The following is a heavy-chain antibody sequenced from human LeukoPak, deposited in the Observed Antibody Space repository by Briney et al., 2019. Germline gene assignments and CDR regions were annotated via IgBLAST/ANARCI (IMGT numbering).Heavy chain of an antibody. D-gene: IGHD3-22*01. CDR2: INWNGGST. J-gene: IGHJ4*02. V-gene: IGHV3-20*04. Sequence: GGSLRLSCAASGFTFDDYGMSWVRQAPGKGLEWVSGINWNGGSTVYADSVKGRFTISRENAKNSLYLQMNSLRAEDTALYYCARMPDVFYDSSGMLDYWGQGTLVTVSS. CDR3: ARMPDVFYDSSGMLDY. CDR1: GFTFDDYG.